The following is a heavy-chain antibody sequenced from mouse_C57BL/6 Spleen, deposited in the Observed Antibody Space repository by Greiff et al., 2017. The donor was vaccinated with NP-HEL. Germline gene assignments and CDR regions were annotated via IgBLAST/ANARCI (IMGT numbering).Heavy chain of an antibody. J-gene: IGHJ3*01. D-gene: IGHD1-2*01. V-gene: IGHV1-53*01. CDR3: ARSGDYGCAWFAD. CDR1: GYTFTSYW. Sequence: VQLQQPGTELVKPGASVKLSCKASGYTFTSYWMHWVKQRPGQGLEWIGNINPSNGGTNYNQKFKSKATLTVDTSSSTAYLQLSSLTSEDSAVYYCARSGDYGCAWFADWGQGTLVTVAA. CDR2: INPSNGGT.